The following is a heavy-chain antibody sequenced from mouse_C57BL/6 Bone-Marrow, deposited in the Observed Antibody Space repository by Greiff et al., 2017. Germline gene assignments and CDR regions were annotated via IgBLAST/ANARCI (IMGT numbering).Heavy chain of an antibody. V-gene: IGHV3-6*01. CDR2: ISYDGSN. J-gene: IGHJ2*01. CDR3: ARGGD. Sequence: EVQLQQSGPGLVKPSQSLSLTCSVTGYSITSGYYWNWIRQFPGNKPEWMGYISYDGSNNYNPSLKNRISITRDTSKNQFFLKLNSVTTEDTATYYCARGGDWGQGTTLTVSS. CDR1: GYSITSGYY.